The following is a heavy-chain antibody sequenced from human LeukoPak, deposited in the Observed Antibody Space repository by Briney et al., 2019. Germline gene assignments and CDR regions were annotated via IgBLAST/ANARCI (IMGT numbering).Heavy chain of an antibody. CDR1: GYTFTSYY. D-gene: IGHD3-22*01. CDR3: ARDHMGGQTNYYDSHFDY. Sequence: GASVKVSCKASGYTFTSYYMHWVRQAPGQGLEWMGIINPSGGSTSYAQKFQGRVTMTRDTSTSTVYMELSSLRSDDTAVYYCARDHMGGQTNYYDSHFDYWGQGTLVTVSS. CDR2: INPSGGST. V-gene: IGHV1-46*01. J-gene: IGHJ4*02.